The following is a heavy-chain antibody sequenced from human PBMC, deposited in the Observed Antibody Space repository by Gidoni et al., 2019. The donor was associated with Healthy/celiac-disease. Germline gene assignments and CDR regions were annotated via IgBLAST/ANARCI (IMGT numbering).Heavy chain of an antibody. Sequence: VQLLDSGGGGVRPGGSLRPSWAASGFTFSSYAMHWVRQAPGKGLEWVAVISYDGSNKYYADSVKGRFTISRDNSKNTLYLQMNSLRAEDTAVYYCARGGQRRFDYWGQGTLVTVSS. CDR2: ISYDGSNK. CDR3: ARGGQRRFDY. J-gene: IGHJ4*02. CDR1: GFTFSSYA. V-gene: IGHV3-30-3*01. D-gene: IGHD3-16*01.